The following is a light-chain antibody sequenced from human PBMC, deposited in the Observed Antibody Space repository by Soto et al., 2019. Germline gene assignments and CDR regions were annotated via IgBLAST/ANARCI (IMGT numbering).Light chain of an antibody. V-gene: IGLV2-14*01. CDR3: SPYSSASTVL. Sequence: QSALTQPASVSGSLGQSSTISCTGTSTDVGTYNYVSWYQQHPDKAPKLLIFEVNNRPSGVSGRFSGAKFGFTASLSISGLQPEDEALYYCSPYSSASTVLFGGGTQLTVL. CDR1: STDVGTYNY. J-gene: IGLJ2*01. CDR2: EVN.